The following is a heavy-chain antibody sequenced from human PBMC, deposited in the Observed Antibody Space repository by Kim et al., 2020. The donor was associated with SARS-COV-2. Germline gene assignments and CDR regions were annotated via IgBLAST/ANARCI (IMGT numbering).Heavy chain of an antibody. Sequence: GGSLRLSCAASGFTFSSYSMNWVRQAPGKGLEWVSSISSSSSYIYYADSVKGRFTISRDNAKNSLYLQINSLRAEDTAVYYCARSEAKDILTGYTSSYYYYGIDVWGQGTTDTVSS. D-gene: IGHD3-9*01. J-gene: IGHJ6*02. CDR1: GFTFSSYS. CDR3: ARSEAKDILTGYTSSYYYYGIDV. V-gene: IGHV3-21*01. CDR2: ISSSSSYI.